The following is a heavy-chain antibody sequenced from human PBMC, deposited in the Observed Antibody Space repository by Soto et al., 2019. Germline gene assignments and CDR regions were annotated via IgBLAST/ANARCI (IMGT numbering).Heavy chain of an antibody. D-gene: IGHD3-22*01. CDR3: ARLYYFDSSGYLRPFDS. CDR2: IFWDNDK. V-gene: IGHV2-5*02. CDR1: GFSLSTGVG. Sequence: SGPTLVNPTQTLTLTCTFSGFSLSTGVGVGWIRQPPGKALEWLAVIFWDNDKRYSPSLRSRLTITKVASKDQVVLTMTDMDPVDTGTYSCARLYYFDSSGYLRPFDSWGQGTLVTVSS. J-gene: IGHJ4*02.